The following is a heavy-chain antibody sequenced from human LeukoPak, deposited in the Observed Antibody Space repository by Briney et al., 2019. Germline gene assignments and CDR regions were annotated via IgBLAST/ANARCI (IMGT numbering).Heavy chain of an antibody. CDR3: ARGAVKGIYYYDSSGLDY. CDR2: INHSGST. V-gene: IGHV4-34*01. Sequence: SETLSLTCAVYGGSFSGYYWSWIRQPPGKGLEWIGEINHSGSTNYNPSLKSRVTVSVDTSKNQFSLKLSSVTAADTAVYYCARGAVKGIYYYDSSGLDYWGQGTLVTVSS. CDR1: GGSFSGYY. J-gene: IGHJ4*02. D-gene: IGHD3-22*01.